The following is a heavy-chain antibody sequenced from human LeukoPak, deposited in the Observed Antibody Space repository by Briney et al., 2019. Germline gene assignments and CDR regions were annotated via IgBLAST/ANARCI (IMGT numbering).Heavy chain of an antibody. CDR2: INHSGST. V-gene: IGHV4-34*01. CDR1: GGSFRGYY. CDR3: ARAHTMIVEVTKYYFDY. D-gene: IGHD3-22*01. Sequence: SETLSLTCAVYGGSFRGYYWSWIRQPPGKGLEWIGEINHSGSTKYNTSLKSRVTISVDTSKNQFSLKLSSVTAADTAVYYCARAHTMIVEVTKYYFDYWGQGTLVTVSS. J-gene: IGHJ4*02.